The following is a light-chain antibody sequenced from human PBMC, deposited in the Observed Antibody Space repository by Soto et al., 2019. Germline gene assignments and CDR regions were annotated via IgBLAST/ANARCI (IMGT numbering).Light chain of an antibody. CDR3: QQSYSTPRT. Sequence: DIQMTQSPSSLSASVGDRATITCRASQTISNSLNWYQQKPGKAPKLLIHTTSSLQSGVPSRFSGSGTGTDFTLTISSLQPEDFATYYCQQSYSTPRTFGGGTKVEI. V-gene: IGKV1-39*01. CDR2: TTS. J-gene: IGKJ4*01. CDR1: QTISNS.